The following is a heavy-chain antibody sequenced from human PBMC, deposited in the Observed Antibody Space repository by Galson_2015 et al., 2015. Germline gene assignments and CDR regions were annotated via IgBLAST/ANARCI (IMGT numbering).Heavy chain of an antibody. CDR1: GYSFTTSDY. V-gene: IGHV1-46*01. J-gene: IGHJ4*02. CDR2: INPSDGIA. Sequence: SVKVSCKAFGYSFTTSDYIHWVRQAPGQGLEWMGIINPSDGIANYTEKFQGRVTMTRDTSTSSVYIDVSRLRSEDTAVYYCARAADQYFNSWGQGTLVIVSS. CDR3: ARAADQYFNS. D-gene: IGHD4-11*01.